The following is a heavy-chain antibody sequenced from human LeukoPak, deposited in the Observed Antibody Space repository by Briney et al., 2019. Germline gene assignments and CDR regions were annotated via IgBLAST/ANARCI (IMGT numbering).Heavy chain of an antibody. Sequence: GGSLRLSCAASGFTFSNYAMGWVRQAPGKGLEWVSGISGSDYAYYTDSVKGRFTISRDNSKNTLYLQMNTLRAEDTAVNYCAKGVRYLDWWILDYWGQGTLVPVSS. J-gene: IGHJ4*02. CDR3: AKGVRYLDWWILDY. V-gene: IGHV3-23*01. CDR1: GFTFSNYA. CDR2: ISGSDYA. D-gene: IGHD3-9*01.